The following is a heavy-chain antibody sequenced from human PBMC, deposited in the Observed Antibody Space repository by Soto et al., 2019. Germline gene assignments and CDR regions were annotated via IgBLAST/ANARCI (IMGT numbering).Heavy chain of an antibody. CDR1: GYSFTSYW. J-gene: IGHJ6*02. Sequence: GESLKISCKGSGYSFTSYWIGWVRQMPGKGLEWMGIIYPGDSDTRYSPSFQGQVTISADKSISTAYLQWSSLKASDTAMYYCARQRYYYGSGSFSLSYGMDVWGQGTTVTVSS. V-gene: IGHV5-51*01. CDR3: ARQRYYYGSGSFSLSYGMDV. CDR2: IYPGDSDT. D-gene: IGHD3-10*01.